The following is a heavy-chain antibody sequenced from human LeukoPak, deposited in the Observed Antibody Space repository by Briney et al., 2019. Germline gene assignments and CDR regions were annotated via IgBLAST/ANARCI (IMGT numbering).Heavy chain of an antibody. D-gene: IGHD6-19*01. Sequence: GGSLRLSCAGSGFIFNNYAMHWVRQTPGKGLEWVSGISWNSGSIDYADSVKGRFTISRDNAKNSLYLQMNSLRVEDTAFYYCAKDNRRHYTSGPNPDSLHWGQGALVTVSS. V-gene: IGHV3-9*01. CDR3: AKDNRRHYTSGPNPDSLH. J-gene: IGHJ4*02. CDR1: GFIFNNYA. CDR2: ISWNSGSI.